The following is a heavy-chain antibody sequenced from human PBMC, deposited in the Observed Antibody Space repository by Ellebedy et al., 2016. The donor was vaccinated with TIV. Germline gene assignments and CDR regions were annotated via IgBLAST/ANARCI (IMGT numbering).Heavy chain of an antibody. V-gene: IGHV4-4*07. CDR3: ARTVVAANNWFDP. D-gene: IGHD2-15*01. CDR1: GASISSYY. J-gene: IGHJ5*02. Sequence: MPGGSLRLSCTVSGASISSYYWSWIRQPAGKGLEWIGRIYTSGGTNYNPSLKSRVTMSVDTSKNQFSLKLSSVTAADTAVYYCARTVVAANNWFDPWGQGTLVTVSS. CDR2: IYTSGGT.